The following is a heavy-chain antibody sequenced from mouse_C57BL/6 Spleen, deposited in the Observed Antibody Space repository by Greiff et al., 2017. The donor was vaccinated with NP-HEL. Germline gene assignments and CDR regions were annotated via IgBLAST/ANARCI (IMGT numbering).Heavy chain of an antibody. V-gene: IGHV1-42*01. CDR1: GYSFTGYY. J-gene: IGHJ3*01. CDR3: ARFTPFAY. Sequence: EVQLQQSGPELVKPGASVKISCKASGYSFTGYYMNWVKQSPEKSLEWIGEINPSTGGTTYNQKFKAKATLTVDKSSSTAYMQLKILTSEDSAVDYCARFTPFAYWGQGTLVTVSA. CDR2: INPSTGGT.